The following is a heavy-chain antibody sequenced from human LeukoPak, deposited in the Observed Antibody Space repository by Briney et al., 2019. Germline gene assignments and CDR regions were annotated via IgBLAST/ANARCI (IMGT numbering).Heavy chain of an antibody. V-gene: IGHV4-59*11. J-gene: IGHJ4*02. Sequence: SETLSLTCTVSGGSISSHYWSWIRQPPGKGLEWIGYIYYSGSTNYNPSLKSRVTISVDTSKNQFSLKLSSVTAADTAVYYCARVPAIAGRPGGFDYWGQGTLVTVSS. CDR2: IYYSGST. CDR1: GGSISSHY. D-gene: IGHD3-16*01. CDR3: ARVPAIAGRPGGFDY.